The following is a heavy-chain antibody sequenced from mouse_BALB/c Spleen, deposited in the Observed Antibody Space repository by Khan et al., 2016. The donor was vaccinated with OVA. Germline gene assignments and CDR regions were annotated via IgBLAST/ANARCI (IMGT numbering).Heavy chain of an antibody. CDR1: GFSLTDFG. V-gene: IGHV2-6-7*01. Sequence: VQLQESGPGLVAPSQSLSITCTVSGFSLTDFGINWVRQPPGKGLEWLGMIWGDGSTDYNSALKSRLSVSKDNAKSQFFLKMNSLQTDDTARYYCARELRLGGFAYWGQGTLVTVSA. D-gene: IGHD1-2*01. J-gene: IGHJ3*01. CDR3: ARELRLGGFAY. CDR2: IWGDGST.